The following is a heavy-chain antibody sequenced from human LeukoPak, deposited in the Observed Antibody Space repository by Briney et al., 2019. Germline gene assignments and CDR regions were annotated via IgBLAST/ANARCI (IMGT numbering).Heavy chain of an antibody. J-gene: IGHJ6*02. Sequence: GGSLRLSCSASGFTFSNCALHWVRQAPGKGLEYCSAISPNGGSTYYADSVKGRFTISRDNSKNTLYLHMSSLRAEDTAVYYCVKAIPDTSGWSPYYYGMDVWGQGTTVTVSS. CDR3: VKAIPDTSGWSPYYYGMDV. CDR2: ISPNGGST. CDR1: GFTFSNCA. D-gene: IGHD6-19*01. V-gene: IGHV3-64D*08.